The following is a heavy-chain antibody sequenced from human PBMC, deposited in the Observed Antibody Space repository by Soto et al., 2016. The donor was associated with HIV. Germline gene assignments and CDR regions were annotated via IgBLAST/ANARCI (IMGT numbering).Heavy chain of an antibody. CDR1: GFTFSSYS. V-gene: IGHV3-21*01. D-gene: IGHD6-13*01. CDR2: ISSSSSYI. J-gene: IGHJ6*02. CDR3: ARGDVIAAAGTQRHGMDV. Sequence: EVQLVESGGGLVKPGGSLRLSCAASGFTFSSYSMNWVRQAPGKGLEWVSSISSSSSYIYYADSVKGRFTISRDNAKNSLYLQMNRLRAEDTAVYYCARGDVIAAAGTQRHGMDVWGQGTTVTVSS.